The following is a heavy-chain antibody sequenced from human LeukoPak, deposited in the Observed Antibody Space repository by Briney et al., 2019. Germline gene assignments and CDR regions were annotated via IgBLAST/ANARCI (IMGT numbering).Heavy chain of an antibody. Sequence: GGSLRLSCAASGLIFSSYSMNWVRQAPGKGLEWVSYISSSSSTIYYADSVKGRFTISRDNAKNSLFLQMSSLRGEDTAVYYCAGYLQHWGQGTLVTVSS. CDR2: ISSSSSTI. CDR3: AGYLQH. J-gene: IGHJ1*01. CDR1: GLIFSSYS. V-gene: IGHV3-48*01.